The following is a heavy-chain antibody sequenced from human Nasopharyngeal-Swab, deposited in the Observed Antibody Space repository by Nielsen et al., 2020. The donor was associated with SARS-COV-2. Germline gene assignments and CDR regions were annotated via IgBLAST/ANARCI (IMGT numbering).Heavy chain of an antibody. CDR1: GYIFATYT. Sequence: ASVKVSCKASGYIFATYTMQWVRQAPGQRLESMGWINAGNGLTKYSQKFQGRVTISRDTSASTAYMELSSLRSDDTAVYYCARSTTTGNLDYWGQGTLVTVSS. CDR3: ARSTTTGNLDY. CDR2: INAGNGLT. V-gene: IGHV1-3*01. J-gene: IGHJ4*02. D-gene: IGHD1-1*01.